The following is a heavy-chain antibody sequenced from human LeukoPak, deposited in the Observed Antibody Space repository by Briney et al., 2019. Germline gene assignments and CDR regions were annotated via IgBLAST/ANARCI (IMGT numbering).Heavy chain of an antibody. Sequence: GGSLRLSCAASRFTFTRHAMSWVRQAPGKGLEWVSTTGLESVHTLCADSVQGRFTVSRDNSRNTLDLQMDNLTVDDTAIYYCVRGDDIGKHPTRAYYFDIWGQATLVSVSS. D-gene: IGHD3-10*01. CDR3: VRGDDIGKHPTRAYYFDI. V-gene: IGHV3-23*01. J-gene: IGHJ4*02. CDR2: TGLESVHT. CDR1: RFTFTRHA.